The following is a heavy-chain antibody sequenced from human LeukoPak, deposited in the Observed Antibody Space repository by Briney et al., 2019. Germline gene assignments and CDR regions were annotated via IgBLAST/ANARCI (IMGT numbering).Heavy chain of an antibody. Sequence: SETLSLTCTVSGYSISSGYYWGWIRQPPGKGLEWIGSIYHSGSTYYNPSLKSRVTISVDTSKNQFSLKLSSVTAADTAVYYCARGVQQLAPWGQGTLVTVSS. J-gene: IGHJ5*02. D-gene: IGHD6-13*01. CDR3: ARGVQQLAP. CDR1: GYSISSGYY. V-gene: IGHV4-38-2*02. CDR2: IYHSGST.